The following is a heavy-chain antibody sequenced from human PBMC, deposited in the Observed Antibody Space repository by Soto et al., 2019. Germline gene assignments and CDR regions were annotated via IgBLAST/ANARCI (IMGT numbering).Heavy chain of an antibody. D-gene: IGHD1-26*01. J-gene: IGHJ1*01. V-gene: IGHV4-31*03. Sequence: QVQLQESGPGLVKPSQTLSLTCTASGGSISSGGYYWSWMRQHPGKGLEWIGYIYYSGSTYYNPSLKSRVTISVDTSNNQFSLKLSSVTAADTAVYYCARSQGTGTYPHDFQPWGQGTLVTVSS. CDR1: GGSISSGGYY. CDR3: ARSQGTGTYPHDFQP. CDR2: IYYSGST.